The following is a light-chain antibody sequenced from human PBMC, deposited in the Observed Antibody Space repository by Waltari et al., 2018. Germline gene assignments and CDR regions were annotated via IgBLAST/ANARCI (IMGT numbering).Light chain of an antibody. CDR1: HYIRDF. Sequence: DIQMTQSPPSLSASVGDRVTITCRASHYIRDFFNWYQQKPGEAPDLLIYAASSLQTGVSSRFRGGGSEADFALTSASQRPEDAAAYCCKQSFNTPCTFSHGT. CDR3: KQSFNTPCT. CDR2: AAS. J-gene: IGKJ2*02. V-gene: IGKV1-39*01.